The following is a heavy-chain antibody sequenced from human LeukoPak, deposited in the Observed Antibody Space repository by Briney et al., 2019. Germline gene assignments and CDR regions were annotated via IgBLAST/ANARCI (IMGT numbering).Heavy chain of an antibody. CDR2: ISGTAAAT. CDR1: GFTFSTYG. D-gene: IGHD3-10*01. V-gene: IGHV3-23*01. CDR3: AKRGPGSPQSGKYYFDY. Sequence: GGTLRLSCAASGFTFSTYGMTWVRQAPGKGLEWVSGISGTAAATFYGDSVKGRFTLSRDNSKKTVYLQMNSLRAEDTAVYYCAKRGPGSPQSGKYYFDYWGRGPLVTVSS. J-gene: IGHJ4*02.